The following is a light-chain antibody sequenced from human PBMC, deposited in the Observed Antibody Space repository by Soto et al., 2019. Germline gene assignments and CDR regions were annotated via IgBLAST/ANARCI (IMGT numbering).Light chain of an antibody. V-gene: IGLV2-18*02. CDR1: SSDIGSYTR. J-gene: IGLJ2*01. CDR2: EVT. CDR3: SSYTSLDTVI. Sequence: QSALTQPPSVSGSPGLSVTISCTGSSSDIGSYTRVSWYQQPPASAPKLLIYEVTRRASGAPDRFSGSASGNTASLTISGVQAEDEADYYCSSYTSLDTVIFGGGTKVTVL.